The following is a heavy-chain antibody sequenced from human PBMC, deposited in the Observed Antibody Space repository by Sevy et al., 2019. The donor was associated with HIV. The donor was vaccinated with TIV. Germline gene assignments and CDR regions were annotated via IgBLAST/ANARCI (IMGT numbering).Heavy chain of an antibody. CDR3: AKDLLPYGSGSYPLDY. D-gene: IGHD3-10*01. CDR1: GFRFEDYG. Sequence: GGSLRLSCAASGFRFEDYGMHWVRRAPGKGLEWVLGIGWNSGSVGYAVSVKGRFTISRDNAKKLLYLRMNSLTCEDTALYYCAKDLLPYGSGSYPLDYWGQGTVVTVSS. V-gene: IGHV3-9*01. CDR2: IGWNSGSV. J-gene: IGHJ4*02.